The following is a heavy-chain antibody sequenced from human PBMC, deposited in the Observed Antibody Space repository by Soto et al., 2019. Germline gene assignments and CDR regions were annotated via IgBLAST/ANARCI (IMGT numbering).Heavy chain of an antibody. Sequence: SETLSLTCAVSGGSISSGGYSWSWIRQPPGKGLEWIGYIYHSGSTYYNPSLKSRVTISVDRSKNQFSLKLSSVTAADTAVYYCASITLVRGRYFDYWGQATLVTVSS. V-gene: IGHV4-30-2*01. CDR2: IYHSGST. CDR3: ASITLVRGRYFDY. CDR1: GGSISSGGYS. J-gene: IGHJ4*02. D-gene: IGHD3-10*01.